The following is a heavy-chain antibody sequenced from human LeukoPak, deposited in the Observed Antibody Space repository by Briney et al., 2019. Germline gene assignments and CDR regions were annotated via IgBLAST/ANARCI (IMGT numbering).Heavy chain of an antibody. D-gene: IGHD3-22*01. CDR3: ARNAGNKNYYDSSGYYYDY. V-gene: IGHV3-66*01. J-gene: IGHJ4*02. CDR2: IYSGGST. Sequence: GGSLRLSCAASGFTVSSNYMSWVRQAPGKGLEWVSVIYSGGSTYYADSVKGRFTISRDNSKNTLYLQMNSLRAEDTAVYYCARNAGNKNYYDSSGYYYDYWGQGTLVTVSS. CDR1: GFTVSSNY.